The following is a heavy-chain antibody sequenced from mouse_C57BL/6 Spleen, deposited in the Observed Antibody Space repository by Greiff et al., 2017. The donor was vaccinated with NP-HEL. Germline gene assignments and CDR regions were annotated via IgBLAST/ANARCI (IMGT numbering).Heavy chain of an antibody. CDR2: ISSGSSTI. J-gene: IGHJ4*01. CDR1: GFTFSDYG. Sequence: EVQVVESGGGLVKPGGSLKLSCAASGFTFSDYGMHWVRQAPEKGLEWVAYISSGSSTIYYADTVKGRFTISRDNAKNTLFLQMTSLRSEDAAMYYCDSGNDYDDFYAMDYWGQGTSVTVSS. D-gene: IGHD2-4*01. CDR3: DSGNDYDDFYAMDY. V-gene: IGHV5-17*01.